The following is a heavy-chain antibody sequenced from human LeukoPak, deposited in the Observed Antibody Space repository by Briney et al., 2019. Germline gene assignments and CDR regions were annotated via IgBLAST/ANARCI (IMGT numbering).Heavy chain of an antibody. D-gene: IGHD3-10*01. Sequence: PGGSLRLSCAASGFTVSSNYMSWVRQAPGKGLEWVSVIYSGGSTYYADSVKGRFTISRDNSKNTLYLQMNSLRPEVTAVYYCAKGRIAMVRGVIKVVGYFDLWGRGTLVTVSS. CDR2: IYSGGST. V-gene: IGHV3-53*05. CDR3: AKGRIAMVRGVIKVVGYFDL. CDR1: GFTVSSNY. J-gene: IGHJ2*01.